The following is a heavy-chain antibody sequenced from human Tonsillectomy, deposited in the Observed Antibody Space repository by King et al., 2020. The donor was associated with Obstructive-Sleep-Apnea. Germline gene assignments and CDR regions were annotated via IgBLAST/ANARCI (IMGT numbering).Heavy chain of an antibody. D-gene: IGHD3-22*01. V-gene: IGHV4-39*07. CDR3: ASGLTSEVVITNVIDY. CDR1: GGSISSSSYY. CDR2: IYYSGST. Sequence: LQLQESGPGLVKPSETLSLTCTVSGGSISSSSYYWGWIRQPPGKGLEWIGSIYYSGSTYYNPSLKSRVTISVDTSKNQFSLKLSSVTAADTAVYYCASGLTSEVVITNVIDYWGQGTLVTVSS. J-gene: IGHJ4*02.